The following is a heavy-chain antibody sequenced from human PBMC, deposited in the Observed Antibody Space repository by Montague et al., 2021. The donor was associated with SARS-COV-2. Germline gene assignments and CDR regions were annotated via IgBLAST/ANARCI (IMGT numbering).Heavy chain of an antibody. CDR1: GDSIGSGGFY. CDR2: IYHSGST. CDR3: ARGGFYDCAATSCTTTDAFDI. V-gene: IGHV4-31*03. D-gene: IGHD2-2*01. J-gene: IGHJ3*02. Sequence: TLSLTCSVSGDSIGSGGFYCTWIRHLPGKGLEWLGNIYHSGSTYFNPSLKSRLTMSVDTSKQHFSLNLTSVTAAGTAVYYCARGGFYDCAATSCTTTDAFDIWGQGTMVTVSS.